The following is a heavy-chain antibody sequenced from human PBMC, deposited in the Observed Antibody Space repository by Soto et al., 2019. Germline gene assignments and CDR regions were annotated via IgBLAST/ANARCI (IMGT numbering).Heavy chain of an antibody. V-gene: IGHV1-69*19. CDR1: GGTFNTYV. CDR3: AREVQVHTPAFVY. Sequence: QVQLVQSGAEMKKPGSSVKVSCQSSGGTFNTYVMNWVRQAPGQGPEWMGDISPMFGAANYAPKFQGRVTITAAESTGTSYMQLSSLTSEDTALYFCAREVQVHTPAFVYWGQGTLVTVSS. D-gene: IGHD3-10*01. J-gene: IGHJ4*02. CDR2: ISPMFGAA.